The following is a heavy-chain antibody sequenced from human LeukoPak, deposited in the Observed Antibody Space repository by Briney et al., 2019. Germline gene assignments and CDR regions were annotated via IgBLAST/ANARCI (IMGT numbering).Heavy chain of an antibody. CDR2: IWNDGSNK. Sequence: GGSLRLSCAASGFTFSTYGIHWVRQAPGKGLEWVAVIWNDGSNKFYADSVKGRFTISRDNSKNTLYLQMNSLRAEDTALYYCAKDYGDYVRGRFDYWGQGTLVTVSS. CDR3: AKDYGDYVRGRFDY. CDR1: GFTFSTYG. J-gene: IGHJ4*02. V-gene: IGHV3-30*02. D-gene: IGHD4-17*01.